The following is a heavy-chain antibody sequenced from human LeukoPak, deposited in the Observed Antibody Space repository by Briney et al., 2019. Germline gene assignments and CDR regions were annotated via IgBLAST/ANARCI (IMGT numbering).Heavy chain of an antibody. CDR1: GGSFSGYY. D-gene: IGHD3-3*01. V-gene: IGHV4-34*01. CDR2: INHSGST. Sequence: SETLSLTCAVYGGSFSGYYWSWIRQPPGKGLEWIGEINHSGSTNYNPSLKSRVTISVDTSKNQFSLKLSSVTAEDTAVYYCARPSIYTTYYDFWSGYSRSQGSENYFDYWGQGTLVTVSS. CDR3: ARPSIYTTYYDFWSGYSRSQGSENYFDY. J-gene: IGHJ4*02.